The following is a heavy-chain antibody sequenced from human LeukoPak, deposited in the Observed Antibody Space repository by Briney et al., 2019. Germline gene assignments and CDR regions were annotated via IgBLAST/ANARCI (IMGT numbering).Heavy chain of an antibody. V-gene: IGHV3-7*01. Sequence: LPGGSLRLSCAASGFTFRTYGMSWVRQAPGKGLEWVANIKKDGSEKYYVDSVKGRFTISRDNAKSSLYLEMHSLRVEDTAVYYCARAWTDYWSLIRFFDLWGRGTLVTVSS. CDR3: ARAWTDYWSLIRFFDL. D-gene: IGHD1-1*01. CDR1: GFTFRTYG. CDR2: IKKDGSEK. J-gene: IGHJ2*01.